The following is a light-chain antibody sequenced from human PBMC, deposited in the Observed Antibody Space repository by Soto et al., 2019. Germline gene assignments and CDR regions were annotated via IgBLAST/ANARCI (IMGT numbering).Light chain of an antibody. V-gene: IGKV3-15*01. Sequence: VIPQSPATLSVSPGERATLSCRASQSVSSNLAWYQQKPGQAPRLLIYGASTRATGIPARFSGSGSGTEFTLTISSLQSEDFAVYYCQQYNNWPRTFGQGTKVDIK. CDR3: QQYNNWPRT. CDR1: QSVSSN. CDR2: GAS. J-gene: IGKJ1*01.